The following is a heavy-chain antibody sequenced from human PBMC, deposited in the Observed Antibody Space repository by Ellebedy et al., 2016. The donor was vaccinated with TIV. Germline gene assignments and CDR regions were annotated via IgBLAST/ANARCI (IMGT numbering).Heavy chain of an antibody. Sequence: ASVKVSXXASGYTFTSYYIHWVRQAPGQGLEWMGIINPSGGRTSYAQKFQGRVTMTRDTSTSTVYMELSSLRSEDTAVYYCAIRYSSGWSLDYWGQGTLVTVSS. CDR2: INPSGGRT. D-gene: IGHD6-19*01. J-gene: IGHJ4*02. CDR1: GYTFTSYY. V-gene: IGHV1-46*01. CDR3: AIRYSSGWSLDY.